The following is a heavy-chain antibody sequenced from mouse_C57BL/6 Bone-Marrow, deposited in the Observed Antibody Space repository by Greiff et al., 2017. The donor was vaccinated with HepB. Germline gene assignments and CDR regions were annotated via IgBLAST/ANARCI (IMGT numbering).Heavy chain of an antibody. Sequence: VQLQESGAELVKPGASVKMSCKASGYTFTSYWITWVKQRPGQGLEWIGDIYPGSGSTNYNEKFKSKATLTVDTSSSTAYMQLSSLTSEDSAVYYCARTPLYGSRYFDVWGTGTTVTVSS. CDR3: ARTPLYGSRYFDV. CDR2: IYPGSGST. V-gene: IGHV1-55*01. D-gene: IGHD1-1*01. J-gene: IGHJ1*03. CDR1: GYTFTSYW.